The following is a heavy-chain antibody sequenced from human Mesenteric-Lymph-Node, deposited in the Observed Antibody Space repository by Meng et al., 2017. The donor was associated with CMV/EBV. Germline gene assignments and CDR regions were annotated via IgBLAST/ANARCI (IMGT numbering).Heavy chain of an antibody. Sequence: GESLKISCAASGFTLSSYWMHWVRQAPGKGLMWVSRIKSDGSSTNHADSVKGRFTISRDNAKNTLYLQMNSLRAEDTAVYYCARGYCSSISCLFDYWGQGTLVTVSS. V-gene: IGHV3-74*01. CDR3: ARGYCSSISCLFDY. CDR1: GFTLSSYW. CDR2: IKSDGSST. D-gene: IGHD2-2*01. J-gene: IGHJ4*02.